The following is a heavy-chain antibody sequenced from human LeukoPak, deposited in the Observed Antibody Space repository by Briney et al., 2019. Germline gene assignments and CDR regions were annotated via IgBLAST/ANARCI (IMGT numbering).Heavy chain of an antibody. Sequence: GASVKVSCKASGGTFSGYAISWVRQDPGQGLEWMGGIIPIFGTANYAQKFQGRVTITADESTSTAYMELSSLRSEDTAVYYCARGAGGYCSGGSCYGPFDYWGQGTLVTVSS. CDR2: IIPIFGTA. CDR3: ARGAGGYCSGGSCYGPFDY. CDR1: GGTFSGYA. J-gene: IGHJ4*02. D-gene: IGHD2-15*01. V-gene: IGHV1-69*13.